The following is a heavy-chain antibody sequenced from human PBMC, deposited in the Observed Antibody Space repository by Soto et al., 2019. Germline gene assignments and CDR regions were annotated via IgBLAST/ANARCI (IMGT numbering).Heavy chain of an antibody. CDR1: GFTFSSYA. V-gene: IGHV3-23*01. Sequence: GGSLRLSCAASGFTFSSYAIHWVRQAPGKGLEWVSAISGSGGSTYYADSVKGRFTISRDNSKNTLYLQMNSLRAEDTAVYYCAKARAQYYDFWSGYPVDYWGQGTLVTVSS. CDR2: ISGSGGST. CDR3: AKARAQYYDFWSGYPVDY. D-gene: IGHD3-3*01. J-gene: IGHJ4*02.